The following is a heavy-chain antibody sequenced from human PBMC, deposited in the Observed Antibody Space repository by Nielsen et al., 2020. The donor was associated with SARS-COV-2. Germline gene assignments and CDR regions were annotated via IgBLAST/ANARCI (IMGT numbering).Heavy chain of an antibody. Sequence: KVSCKGSGYSFTSHWITWVRQMPGKGLEWMGRIDPSDSYVDYSPSFQGHVAISAVKSISTAYLQWSSLKASDTAMYYCARYASEYYYYYYMDVWGTGTTVTVPS. CDR2: IDPSDSYV. CDR3: ARYASEYYYYYYMDV. J-gene: IGHJ6*03. V-gene: IGHV5-10-1*01. CDR1: GYSFTSHW. D-gene: IGHD2-2*01.